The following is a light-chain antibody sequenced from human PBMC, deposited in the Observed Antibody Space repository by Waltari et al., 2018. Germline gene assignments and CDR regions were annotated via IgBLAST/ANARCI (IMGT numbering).Light chain of an antibody. CDR1: QSVLYSSNNKNY. CDR2: WAS. J-gene: IGKJ1*01. Sequence: DIVMTQSPDSLAVSLGERATINCKSSQSVLYSSNNKNYLAWYQQKPGQPPKLRIYWASSRESGVPDRFSGSGSGTDVTLTISSLQAEDVAVYYCQQYYSTPPTVGQGTKVEIK. CDR3: QQYYSTPPT. V-gene: IGKV4-1*01.